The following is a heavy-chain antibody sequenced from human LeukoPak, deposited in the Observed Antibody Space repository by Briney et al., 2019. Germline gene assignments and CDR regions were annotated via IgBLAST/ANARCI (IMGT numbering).Heavy chain of an antibody. CDR1: GGSFSGYY. CDR2: IKQDGSEK. V-gene: IGHV3-7*01. CDR3: ASTDRYCSSTSCYRAYYGMDV. J-gene: IGHJ6*02. Sequence: ASETLSLTCAVYGGSFSGYYWSWVRQAPGKGLEWVANIKQDGSEKYYVDSVKGRFTISRDNAKNSLYLQMNSLRAEDTAVYYCASTDRYCSSTSCYRAYYGMDVWGQGTTVTVSS. D-gene: IGHD2-2*02.